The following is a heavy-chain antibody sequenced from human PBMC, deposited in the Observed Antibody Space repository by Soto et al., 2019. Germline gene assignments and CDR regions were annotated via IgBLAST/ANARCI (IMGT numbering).Heavy chain of an antibody. CDR2: IYHSGST. CDR1: GGSISSGGYS. V-gene: IGHV4-30-2*01. CDR3: ARGRDYYDSSGYKTAYFDY. D-gene: IGHD3-22*01. J-gene: IGHJ4*02. Sequence: QLQLQESGSGLVKPSQTLSLTCAVSGGSISSGGYSWSWIRQPPGKVLEWIGYIYHSGSTYYNPSLKSRVTISVDRSKNQFSLKLSSVTAADTAVYYCARGRDYYDSSGYKTAYFDYWGQGTLVTVSS.